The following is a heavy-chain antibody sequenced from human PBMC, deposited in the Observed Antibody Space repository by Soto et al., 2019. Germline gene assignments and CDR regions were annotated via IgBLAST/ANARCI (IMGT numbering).Heavy chain of an antibody. CDR3: VRTSLVVAAATREDF. CDR1: GFTFSNYW. V-gene: IGHV3-74*01. D-gene: IGHD2-15*01. J-gene: IGHJ4*02. CDR2: IDSDGSRI. Sequence: EVQLVESGGGLVQPGESLRLSCAASGFTFSNYWMHWVRQAPGKGLVWVSRIDSDGSRITYADFVKGRFTISRDNAKNTVYLHMNRLTAEDTAVYYCVRTSLVVAAATREDFWGQGTLVTVSS.